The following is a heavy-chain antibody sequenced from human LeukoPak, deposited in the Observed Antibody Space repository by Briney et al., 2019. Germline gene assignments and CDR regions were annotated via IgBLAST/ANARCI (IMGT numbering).Heavy chain of an antibody. D-gene: IGHD1-1*01. CDR2: IIPIFDTT. CDR3: ARDQTGTEGWFDP. Sequence: SVKVSCKASGYTFTSYGITWVRQAPGQGLEWMGGIIPIFDTTNYAQKFQGRVTITTDESTSTAYMELSSLRSEDTAVYYCARDQTGTEGWFDPWGQGTLVTVSS. J-gene: IGHJ5*02. V-gene: IGHV1-69*05. CDR1: GYTFTSYG.